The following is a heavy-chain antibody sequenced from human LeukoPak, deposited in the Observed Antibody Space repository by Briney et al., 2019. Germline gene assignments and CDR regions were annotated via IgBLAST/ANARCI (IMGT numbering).Heavy chain of an antibody. Sequence: ASVKVSCKASGYTFTSYAMNWVRQAPGQGLEWMGWINTNTGNPTYAQGFTGRFVFSLDTSVSTAYLQISSLKAEDTAVYYCAREFLDYYDSSGYPDYWGQGTLVTVSS. CDR1: GYTFTSYA. D-gene: IGHD3-22*01. V-gene: IGHV7-4-1*02. CDR2: INTNTGNP. J-gene: IGHJ4*02. CDR3: AREFLDYYDSSGYPDY.